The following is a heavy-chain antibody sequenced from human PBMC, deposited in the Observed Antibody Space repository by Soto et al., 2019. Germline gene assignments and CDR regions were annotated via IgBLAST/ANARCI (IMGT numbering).Heavy chain of an antibody. J-gene: IGHJ3*02. CDR1: GFTFSNAW. Sequence: GGSLRLSCAASGFTFSNAWMNWVRQAPGKGLEWVGRIKSEPDGGTTDYAAPVKGRFTISRDDSKNTLYLQMNTLKTEDAAVYYCTTSTYYYDSNAFDIWGQGTMVT. CDR2: IKSEPDGGTT. V-gene: IGHV3-15*07. D-gene: IGHD3-22*01. CDR3: TTSTYYYDSNAFDI.